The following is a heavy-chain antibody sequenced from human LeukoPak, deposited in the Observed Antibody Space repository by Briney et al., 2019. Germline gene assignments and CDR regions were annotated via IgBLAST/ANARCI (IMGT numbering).Heavy chain of an antibody. Sequence: PSETLSLTCAVYGGSFSGYYWGWIRQPPGKGLEWIGEINHSGSTNYNPSLKSRVTISVDTSKNQFSLKLSSVTAADTAVYYCARGHPSIAAAGTYFDYWGQGTLVTVSS. V-gene: IGHV4-34*01. CDR2: INHSGST. J-gene: IGHJ4*02. D-gene: IGHD6-13*01. CDR3: ARGHPSIAAAGTYFDY. CDR1: GGSFSGYY.